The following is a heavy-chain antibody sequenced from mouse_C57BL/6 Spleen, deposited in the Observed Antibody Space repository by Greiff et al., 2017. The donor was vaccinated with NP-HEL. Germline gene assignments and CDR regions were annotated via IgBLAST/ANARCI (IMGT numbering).Heavy chain of an antibody. V-gene: IGHV6-3*01. CDR3: TAYYSNRYWYFDV. CDR1: GFTFSNYW. Sequence: EVKVEESGGGLVQPGGSMKLSCVASGFTFSNYWMNWVRQSPEKGLEWVAQIRLKSDNYATHYAESVKGRFTISRDDSKSSVYLQMNNLRAEDTGIYYCTAYYSNRYWYFDVWGTGTTVTVSS. CDR2: IRLKSDNYAT. D-gene: IGHD2-5*01. J-gene: IGHJ1*03.